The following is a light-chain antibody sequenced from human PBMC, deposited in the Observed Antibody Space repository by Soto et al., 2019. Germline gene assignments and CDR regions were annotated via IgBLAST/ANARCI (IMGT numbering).Light chain of an antibody. J-gene: IGLJ2*01. CDR3: QSYDSSNQGV. Sequence: LTQPHSVSESPGKTVTISCTCSSGSIASNYVQWYQQRPGSAPTTVIYEDNQRPSGVPDRFSGSIDSSSNSASLTISGLKTEDEADYYCQSYDSSNQGVFGGGTKLTVL. CDR1: SGSIASNY. CDR2: EDN. V-gene: IGLV6-57*04.